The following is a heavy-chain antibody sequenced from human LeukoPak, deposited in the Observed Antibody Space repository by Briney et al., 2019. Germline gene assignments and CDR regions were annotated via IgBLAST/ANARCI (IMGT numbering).Heavy chain of an antibody. CDR2: INWNGDST. CDR3: ARAPSYGSGSYYYDY. D-gene: IGHD3-10*01. V-gene: IGHV3-20*04. Sequence: PGGSLRLSCAASGFTFDDYGMSWVRQAPGKGLEWVSGINWNGDSTGYADSVKGRFTISRDNARNSLYLQMNSLRAEDTALYYCARAPSYGSGSYYYDYWGQGTLVTVSS. CDR1: GFTFDDYG. J-gene: IGHJ4*02.